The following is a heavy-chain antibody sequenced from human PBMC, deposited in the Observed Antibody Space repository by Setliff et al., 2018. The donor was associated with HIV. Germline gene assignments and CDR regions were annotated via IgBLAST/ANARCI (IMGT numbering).Heavy chain of an antibody. CDR1: GFTISRNY. D-gene: IGHD1-1*01. J-gene: IGHJ6*02. CDR2: IYSGGTT. Sequence: GGSLRLSCTASGFTISRNYMSWVRQAPGKGLEWVSVIYSGGTTDYAAPVKGRFTISRDDSKNTLYLQMNSLRAEDTALYYCAKVAPLPGTMDVWGQGTTVTVSS. V-gene: IGHV3-66*01. CDR3: AKVAPLPGTMDV.